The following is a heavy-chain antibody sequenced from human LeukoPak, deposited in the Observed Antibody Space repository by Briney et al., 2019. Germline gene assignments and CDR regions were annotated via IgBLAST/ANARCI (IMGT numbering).Heavy chain of an antibody. J-gene: IGHJ4*02. V-gene: IGHV1-18*01. D-gene: IGHD4-23*01. CDR2: ISAYNGNT. CDR3: ARDHPYGGGDVGDY. CDR1: GYNFRNYG. Sequence: ASVKVSCKASGYNFRNYGIGWVRQAPRQGLEWMGWISAYNGNTNYAQKLQGRVTMTTDTSTSTAYMELRSLRSDDTAVYYCARDHPYGGGDVGDYWGQGTLVTVSS.